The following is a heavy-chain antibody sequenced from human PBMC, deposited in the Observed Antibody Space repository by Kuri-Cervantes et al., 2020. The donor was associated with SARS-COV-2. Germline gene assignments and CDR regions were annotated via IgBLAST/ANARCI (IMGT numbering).Heavy chain of an antibody. D-gene: IGHD1-26*01. CDR1: GGSFSGYY. J-gene: IGHJ5*02. CDR3: ARSFRYSGSWSNWFDP. V-gene: IGHV4-34*01. CDR2: INHSGST. Sequence: SETLSLTCAVYGGSFSGYYWSWIRQPPGKGLEWIGEINHSGSTNYNPSLKSRVTISVDTSKNQFSLKLSSVTAADTAVYYCARSFRYSGSWSNWFDPWGQGTLVNRLL.